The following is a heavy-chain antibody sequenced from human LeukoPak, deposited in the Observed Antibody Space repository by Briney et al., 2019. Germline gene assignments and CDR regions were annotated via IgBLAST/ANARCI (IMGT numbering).Heavy chain of an antibody. V-gene: IGHV3-64*01. CDR1: GFTFSSYA. CDR3: VRDRDYYAIDY. Sequence: GGSLRLPCAASGFTFSSYAMHWVRQAPGKGLEYVSAISSNGGSTYYANSVKGRFTISRDNAKNSLYLQMNSLIAEDTAVYYCVRDRDYYAIDYWGQGTLVTVSS. D-gene: IGHD3-22*01. J-gene: IGHJ4*02. CDR2: ISSNGGST.